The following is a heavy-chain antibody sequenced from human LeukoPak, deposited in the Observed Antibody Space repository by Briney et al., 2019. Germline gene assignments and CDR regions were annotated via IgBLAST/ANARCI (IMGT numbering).Heavy chain of an antibody. Sequence: AGGSLRLSCAASGFTFSSYAMHWVRQAPGKGLEWVAVISYDGSNKYYADSLKGRFTISRDHSKNSLYLQMNNLRGEDTAVYYCARDHYQDSSGYTPAGDVFDIWGQGTMVTVSS. D-gene: IGHD3-22*01. J-gene: IGHJ3*02. V-gene: IGHV3-30*04. CDR2: ISYDGSNK. CDR1: GFTFSSYA. CDR3: ARDHYQDSSGYTPAGDVFDI.